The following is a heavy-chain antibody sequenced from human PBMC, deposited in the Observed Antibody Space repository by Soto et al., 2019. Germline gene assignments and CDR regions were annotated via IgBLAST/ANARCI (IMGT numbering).Heavy chain of an antibody. CDR1: GFTFSSYA. D-gene: IGHD3-22*01. V-gene: IGHV3-30-3*01. J-gene: IGHJ4*02. CDR2: ISYDGSNK. CDR3: ARDPLYYYDSSGLSYYFDY. Sequence: QVQLVESGGGVVQTGRSLRLSCAASGFTFSSYAMHWVRQAPGKGLEWVAVISYDGSNKYYADSVKGRFTISRDNSKNTLYLQMNSLRAEDTAVYYCARDPLYYYDSSGLSYYFDYWGQGTLVTVSS.